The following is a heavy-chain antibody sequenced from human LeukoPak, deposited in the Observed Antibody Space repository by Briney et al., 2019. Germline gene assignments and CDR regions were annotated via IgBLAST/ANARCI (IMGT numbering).Heavy chain of an antibody. CDR1: GFAFSGYS. Sequence: GGSLRLSCAASGFAFSGYSMNWVRQAPGKGLEWVSSITSSSSYIYYSDSVKGRFTISRDNAKNSMYLQMNSLRAEDTAVYYCARCGGGNPRWFDPWGQGTLVTVSS. CDR3: ARCGGGNPRWFDP. V-gene: IGHV3-21*01. CDR2: ITSSSSYI. D-gene: IGHD4-23*01. J-gene: IGHJ5*02.